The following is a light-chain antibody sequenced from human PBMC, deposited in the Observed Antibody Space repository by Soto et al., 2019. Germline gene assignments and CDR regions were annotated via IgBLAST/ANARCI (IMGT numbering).Light chain of an antibody. Sequence: EIVLTQSPGTLSLSPGERVTLSCRASERISSSYLAWYQQKPGQAPRLLIYGAFIRVTGILDRFSGSGSWTDCTLTISRLEPEDFAVYYCHQYGSSPPITFGQGTRLDIK. V-gene: IGKV3-20*01. J-gene: IGKJ5*01. CDR1: ERISSSY. CDR2: GAF. CDR3: HQYGSSPPIT.